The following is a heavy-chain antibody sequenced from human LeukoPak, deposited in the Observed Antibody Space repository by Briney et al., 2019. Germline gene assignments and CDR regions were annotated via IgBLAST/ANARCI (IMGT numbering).Heavy chain of an antibody. CDR3: AREHEDAFDI. CDR2: IYYSGST. CDR1: GGSISSYY. J-gene: IGHJ3*02. Sequence: SETLSLTCTVPGGSISSYYWSWIRQPPGKGLEWIGYIYYSGSTNYNPSLKSRVTISVDTSKNQFSLKLSSVTAADTAVYYCAREHEDAFDIWGQGTMVTVSS. V-gene: IGHV4-59*01.